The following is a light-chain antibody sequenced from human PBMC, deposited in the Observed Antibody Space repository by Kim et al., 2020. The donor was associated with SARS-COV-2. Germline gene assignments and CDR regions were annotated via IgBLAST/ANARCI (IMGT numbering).Light chain of an antibody. CDR1: QDIRND. CDR2: GAS. J-gene: IGKJ5*01. Sequence: ASVGDRVTITCRASQDIRNDLGWYQQNPGRAPKRLIYGASSLQSGVPSRFSGSGSGTEFTLTISSVQPEDFATYFCLQHSTYPIPFGQGTRLGIK. CDR3: LQHSTYPIP. V-gene: IGKV1-17*01.